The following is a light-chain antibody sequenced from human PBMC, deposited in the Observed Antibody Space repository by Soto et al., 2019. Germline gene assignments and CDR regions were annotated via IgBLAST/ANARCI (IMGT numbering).Light chain of an antibody. CDR2: DAS. CDR3: QQYGNLPPYT. CDR1: QDIRNY. V-gene: IGKV1-33*01. Sequence: DIPMTQSPSSLSASVGDRVTIKCQASQDIRNYLNWYQQKPGKAPKLLIYDASNLEKGVPSRFSGSRSGTEFTFTISSLQPEDIGTYYCQQYGNLPPYTFGQGSKLEIK. J-gene: IGKJ2*01.